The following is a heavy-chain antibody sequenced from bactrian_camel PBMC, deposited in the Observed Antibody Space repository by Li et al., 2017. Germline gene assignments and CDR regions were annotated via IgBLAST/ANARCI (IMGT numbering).Heavy chain of an antibody. Sequence: VQLVESGGGLVQPGGSLRLSCAASGFTFNRYWMYWVRQAPGKGLEWVSSINSNGVITYLADSVKGRFAISRDNAQNIVYLQADSLNPEDTAMYYCVSLEAGYNWHKCWGPGTQVTVS. D-gene: IGHD8*01. CDR3: VSLEAGYNWHKC. CDR1: GFTFNRYW. CDR2: INSNGVIT. J-gene: IGHJ4*01. V-gene: IGHV3S1*01.